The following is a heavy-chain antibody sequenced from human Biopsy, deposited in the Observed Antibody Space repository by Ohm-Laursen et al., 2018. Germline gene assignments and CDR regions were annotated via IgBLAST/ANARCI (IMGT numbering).Heavy chain of an antibody. CDR2: INPSDGST. CDR3: ARGDYFDSNGYFWFDP. CDR1: GYTFSSYN. V-gene: IGHV1-46*01. Sequence: SVKVSCKPLGYTFSSYNVHWARQAPGQGLEWMGIINPSDGSTGYAQKFQDRISMSADTSTSTVYLVLRGLRFEDTAVYYCARGDYFDSNGYFWFDPWGQGTLVTVSS. D-gene: IGHD3-22*01. J-gene: IGHJ5*02.